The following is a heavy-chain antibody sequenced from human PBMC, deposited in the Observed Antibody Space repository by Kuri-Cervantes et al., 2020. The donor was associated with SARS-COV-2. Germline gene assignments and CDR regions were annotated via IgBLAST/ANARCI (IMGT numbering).Heavy chain of an antibody. V-gene: IGHV4-4*07. CDR1: GGSISSYY. D-gene: IGHD6-19*01. J-gene: IGHJ2*01. Sequence: SETLSLTCTVSGGSISSYYWSWIRQPVGKGLEWIGRIYTSGSTNYNPSLKSRVTMSVDTSKNQFSLKLSSVTAADTAVYYCARSRIAVADWYFDLWGRGTLVTVSS. CDR2: IYTSGST. CDR3: ARSRIAVADWYFDL.